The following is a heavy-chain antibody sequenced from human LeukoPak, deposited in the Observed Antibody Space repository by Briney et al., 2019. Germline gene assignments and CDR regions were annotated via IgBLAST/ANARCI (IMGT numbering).Heavy chain of an antibody. CDR1: GFTSSSYG. Sequence: PGGSLGLSCAASGFTSSSYGMGWVRQAPGKGLEWVSYISITSSTVYYADSVKGRFTVSRDNAKNSLYLQMNSLRDEDTAMFYCARVGDGHSVNYFDFWGQGTLVTVSS. CDR2: ISITSSTV. D-gene: IGHD5-24*01. J-gene: IGHJ4*02. V-gene: IGHV3-48*02. CDR3: ARVGDGHSVNYFDF.